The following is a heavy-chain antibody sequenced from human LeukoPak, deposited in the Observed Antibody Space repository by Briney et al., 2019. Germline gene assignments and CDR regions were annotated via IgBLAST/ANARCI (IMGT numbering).Heavy chain of an antibody. CDR2: IYSGGST. V-gene: IGHV3-53*01. J-gene: IGHJ4*02. Sequence: GGPLRLSCAASGFTVSSNYMSWVRQAPGKGLEWVSVIYSGGSTYYADSVKGRFTISRDNSKNTLYLQMNSLRAEDTAVYYCARARSSWVFDYWGQGTLVTVSS. CDR3: ARARSSWVFDY. CDR1: GFTVSSNY. D-gene: IGHD6-6*01.